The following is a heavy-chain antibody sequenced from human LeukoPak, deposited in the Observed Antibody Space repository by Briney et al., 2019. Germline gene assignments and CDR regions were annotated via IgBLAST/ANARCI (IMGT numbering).Heavy chain of an antibody. D-gene: IGHD5-18*01. CDR2: IYSGGST. CDR1: GFTVSSNY. CDR3: ARATADPLVVDI. J-gene: IGHJ3*02. V-gene: IGHV3-66*01. Sequence: GGSLRLSCAASGFTVSSNYMSWVRQAPGKGLEWVSVIYSGGSTYYADSVKGRFTISRDNSKNTLYLQMNSLRAEDTAVYYCARATADPLVVDIWGQGTMVTVSS.